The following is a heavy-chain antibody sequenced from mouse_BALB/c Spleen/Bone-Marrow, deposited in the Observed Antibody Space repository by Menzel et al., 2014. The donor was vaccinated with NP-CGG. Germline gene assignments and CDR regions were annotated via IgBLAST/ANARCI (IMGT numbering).Heavy chain of an antibody. CDR3: ARVSYDYFDY. J-gene: IGHJ2*01. V-gene: IGHV5-4*02. D-gene: IGHD2-4*01. Sequence: EVTLVESGGGLVKPGGSLKLSCAASGFTFXDYYMYWVRQTPEKRLEWVATISDGGSYTYYPDSVKGRFTISRDNAKNNLYLQMSSLKSEDTAMYYCARVSYDYFDYWGQGTTLTVSS. CDR2: ISDGGSYT. CDR1: GFTFXDYY.